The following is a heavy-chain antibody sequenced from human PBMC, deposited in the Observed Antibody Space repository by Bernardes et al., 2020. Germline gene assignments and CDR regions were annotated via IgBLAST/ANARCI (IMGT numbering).Heavy chain of an antibody. CDR1: GFTFRSYG. J-gene: IGHJ4*02. V-gene: IGHV3-33*01. Sequence: VGSLRLSCAASGFTFRSYGMHWVRQAPGQGLEWVAGIWYDGSNKYYADSVKGRFTISRDNSKNTLYLQMNSLRAEDTAVYYCARDENVLMVYATPLDYWGQGTLVTVSS. CDR3: ARDENVLMVYATPLDY. D-gene: IGHD2-8*01. CDR2: IWYDGSNK.